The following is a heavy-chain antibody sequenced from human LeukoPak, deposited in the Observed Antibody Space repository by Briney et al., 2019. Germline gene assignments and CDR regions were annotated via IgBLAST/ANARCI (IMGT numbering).Heavy chain of an antibody. CDR3: AKGGGYCGGDCYSAKTHFDY. CDR1: GFTFGSYG. Sequence: GGSLRLSCAASGFTFGSYGMHWVRQAPGKGLEWVSAISGSGGSTYYADSVKGRFTISRDNSNNTLHMQMNSLRAEDTAVYYCAKGGGYCGGDCYSAKTHFDYWGQGTLVTVSS. J-gene: IGHJ4*02. V-gene: IGHV3-23*01. D-gene: IGHD2-21*02. CDR2: ISGSGGST.